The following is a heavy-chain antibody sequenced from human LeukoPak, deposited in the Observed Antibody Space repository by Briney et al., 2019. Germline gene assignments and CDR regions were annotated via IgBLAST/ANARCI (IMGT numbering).Heavy chain of an antibody. J-gene: IGHJ4*02. CDR3: ARDERWIQFNY. D-gene: IGHD5-18*01. CDR1: GFTFSIYG. CDR2: ISGSGGST. V-gene: IGHV3-23*01. Sequence: GGPLTLSCAPSGFTFSIYGMSWVRQAPGNGLEWVSAISGSGGSTYYADYVKGRFTISRDNSKNTLYLNMNGLRVEDTAIYYCARDERWIQFNYWGQGTLVTVSS.